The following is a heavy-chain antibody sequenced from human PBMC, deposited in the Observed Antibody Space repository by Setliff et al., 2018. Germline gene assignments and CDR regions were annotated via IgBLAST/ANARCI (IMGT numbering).Heavy chain of an antibody. CDR1: GGSISSSSYQ. CDR3: ARHEFVGGYYGSVTYRHFDY. CDR2: IYYSGTA. Sequence: SETLSLTCTVSGGSISSSSYQWGWVRPTPGKGLEWIGSIYYSGTAYYNPSLKSRVTISVDTSKNQFSLQVTSVTATDTAVYYCARHEFVGGYYGSVTYRHFDYWGQGILVTVSS. J-gene: IGHJ4*02. V-gene: IGHV4-39*01. D-gene: IGHD3-10*01.